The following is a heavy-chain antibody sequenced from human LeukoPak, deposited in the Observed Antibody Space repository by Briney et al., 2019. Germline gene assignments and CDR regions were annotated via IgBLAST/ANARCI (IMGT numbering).Heavy chain of an antibody. V-gene: IGHV1-8*03. CDR2: MNPNSGNT. J-gene: IGHJ6*03. D-gene: IGHD3-9*01. CDR1: GYTFTSYD. Sequence: ASVKVSCKASGYTFTSYDINWVRQATGQGLEWMGWMNPNSGNTGYAQKFQGRVTITRNTSISTAYMELSSLRSDDTAVYYCARGYYDILTGYPPYYYYYMDVWGKGTTVTISS. CDR3: ARGYYDILTGYPPYYYYYMDV.